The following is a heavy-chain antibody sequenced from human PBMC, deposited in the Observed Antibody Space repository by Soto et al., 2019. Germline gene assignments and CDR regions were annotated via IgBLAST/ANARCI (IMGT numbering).Heavy chain of an antibody. D-gene: IGHD6-6*01. CDR3: ARDAWCSSSPGDFDY. V-gene: IGHV1-18*01. CDR2: ISAYNGNT. Sequence: ASVKVSCKASGYTFTSYGISWVRQAPGQGLEWMGWISAYNGNTNYAQKLQGRVTMTTDTSTSTAYMELRSLRSDDTAGYYCARDAWCSSSPGDFDYWGQGPLVTVPS. CDR1: GYTFTSYG. J-gene: IGHJ4*02.